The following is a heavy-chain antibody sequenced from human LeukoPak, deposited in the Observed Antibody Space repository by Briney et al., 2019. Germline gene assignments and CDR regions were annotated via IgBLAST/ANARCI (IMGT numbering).Heavy chain of an antibody. J-gene: IGHJ5*02. CDR3: ARRISMVRGVETYNWFDA. CDR2: IYTSGST. D-gene: IGHD3-10*01. CDR1: GGSISSGSYY. V-gene: IGHV4-61*02. Sequence: PSQTLSLTCTVSGGSISSGSYYWSWIRQPAGKGLEWIGRIYTSGSTNYNPSLKSRVTISVDTSKNQFSLKLSSVTAAETAVYYCARRISMVRGVETYNWFDAWGQGILVTASS.